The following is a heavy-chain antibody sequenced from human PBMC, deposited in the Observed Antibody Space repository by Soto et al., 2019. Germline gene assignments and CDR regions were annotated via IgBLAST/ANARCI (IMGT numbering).Heavy chain of an antibody. CDR3: ARLRGDSWFDF. V-gene: IGHV6-1*01. Sequence: QVQLQQSGPGLVKPSQTLSLTCAISGDSVSSSSATWDWIRQSPSSGLAWLGRTSYRSRWFKDYAGSVKGRITINPDTANNQFPLQLTSVRHDDTAVYYCARLRGDSWFDFWGQGTRVTVSA. CDR2: TSYRSRWFK. CDR1: GDSVSSSSAT. J-gene: IGHJ5*01.